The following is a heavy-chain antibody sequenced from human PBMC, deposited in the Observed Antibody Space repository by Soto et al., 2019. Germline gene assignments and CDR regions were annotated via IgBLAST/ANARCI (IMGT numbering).Heavy chain of an antibody. Sequence: EVQLVESGGGLVEPGGSIRLSCVASGFTFTKAYMTWVRPSPGKGLEWVGRIKGSHAGGTTDYATSVKGRFTISRDDSKNTLYLQMNSLKTEDTSVYYCATEGGYPGSNFYGAYWGQGTLVTVSS. CDR2: IKGSHAGGTT. CDR1: GFTFTKAY. J-gene: IGHJ4*02. D-gene: IGHD1-26*01. V-gene: IGHV3-15*01. CDR3: ATEGGYPGSNFYGAY.